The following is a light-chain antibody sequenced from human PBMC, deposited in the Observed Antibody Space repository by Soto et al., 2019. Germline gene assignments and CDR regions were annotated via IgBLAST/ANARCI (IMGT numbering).Light chain of an antibody. V-gene: IGKV1-5*03. CDR1: QSISSW. CDR3: QQYNSYPWT. J-gene: IGKJ1*01. Sequence: DIQMTQSPSTLSASVGDRVTITCRASQSISSWLAWYQQKPGKAPKLLIYKASSLESVVPSRFSGSGSGTEFTLTISRLQPDDFASYCCQQYNSYPWTFGQGTQVEIK. CDR2: KAS.